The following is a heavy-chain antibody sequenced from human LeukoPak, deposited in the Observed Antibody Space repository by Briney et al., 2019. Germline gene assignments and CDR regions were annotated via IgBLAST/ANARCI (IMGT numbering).Heavy chain of an antibody. V-gene: IGHV3-73*01. J-gene: IGHJ5*02. CDR2: IRSKANSYAT. CDR3: TRPIYIAARPYWFDP. Sequence: PGGSLRLSCAASGFTFSGSAMHWVRQASGKGLEWVGRIRSKANSYATAYAASVKGRFTISRDDSKSTAYLQMNSLKTEDTAVYYCTRPIYIAARPYWFDPWGQGTLVTVSS. D-gene: IGHD6-6*01. CDR1: GFTFSGSA.